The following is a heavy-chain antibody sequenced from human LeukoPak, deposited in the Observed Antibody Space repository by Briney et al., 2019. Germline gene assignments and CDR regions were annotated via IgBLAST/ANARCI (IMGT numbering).Heavy chain of an antibody. CDR2: VSRSGRDT. Sequence: GGSLTLSCAASTFSFTSYNMRWVRQAPGKGLEWVSAVSRSGRDTYYADSVKGRFTISRDNSKTTLYLQMTSLRAEDVAVYYCAKGLVDSGSFKYAIDVWGQGTMVTVSP. CDR1: TFSFTSYN. CDR3: AKGLVDSGSFKYAIDV. V-gene: IGHV3-23*01. J-gene: IGHJ4*01. D-gene: IGHD3-10*01.